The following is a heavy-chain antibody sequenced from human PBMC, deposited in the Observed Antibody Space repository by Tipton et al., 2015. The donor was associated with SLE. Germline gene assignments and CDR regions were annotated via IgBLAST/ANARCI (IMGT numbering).Heavy chain of an antibody. V-gene: IGHV1-8*01. D-gene: IGHD1-26*01. CDR3: ARGRRYYDHNWFDP. Sequence: QLVQSGPEVKKPGASVKVSCKASGYTFTNYDINWVRQATGQGLEWMGWMNPNSGNTGYAQKFKGRVTMTRNTSISTAYMELSSLRSEDTAVYYCARGRRYYDHNWFDPWGQGTLVTVSS. J-gene: IGHJ5*02. CDR1: GYTFTNYD. CDR2: MNPNSGNT.